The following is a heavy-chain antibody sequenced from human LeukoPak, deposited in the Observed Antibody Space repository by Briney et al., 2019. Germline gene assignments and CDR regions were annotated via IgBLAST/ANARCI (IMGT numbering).Heavy chain of an antibody. CDR3: ARDLYYYDSSGYYSDY. V-gene: IGHV1-58*02. Sequence: SVKVSCKASGFTFTSSAMQWVRQARGQRLEWIGWIVVGSGNTNYAQKFQGRVTITADKSTSTAYMELSSLRSEDTAVYYCARDLYYYDSSGYYSDYWGQGTLVTVSS. CDR2: IVVGSGNT. D-gene: IGHD3-22*01. CDR1: GFTFTSSA. J-gene: IGHJ4*02.